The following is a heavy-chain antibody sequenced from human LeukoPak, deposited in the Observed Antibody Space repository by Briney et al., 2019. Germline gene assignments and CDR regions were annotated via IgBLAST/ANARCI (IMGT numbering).Heavy chain of an antibody. Sequence: GRSLRLSCAASGFTFSSYGMHWVRQAPGKGLEWVAVIWYDGSNKYFADSVKGRFTISRDNAKNSLYLQMNSLRAEDTAVYYCARDWDYYYDSLYWGQGTLVTVSS. J-gene: IGHJ4*02. CDR3: ARDWDYYYDSLY. CDR1: GFTFSSYG. V-gene: IGHV3-33*01. CDR2: IWYDGSNK. D-gene: IGHD3-22*01.